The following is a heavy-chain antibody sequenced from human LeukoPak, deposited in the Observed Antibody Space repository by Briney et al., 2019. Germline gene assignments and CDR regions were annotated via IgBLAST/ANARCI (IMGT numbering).Heavy chain of an antibody. D-gene: IGHD3-22*01. CDR1: GFTFSSYT. V-gene: IGHV3-21*04. CDR3: ARSTYYYDSSGPVRVGFAFDI. J-gene: IGHJ3*02. CDR2: ISTFSGYI. Sequence: GGSLRLPCTASGFTFSSYTMNWVRQAPGKGLEWVSSISTFSGYIYYADSVKGRFTISRDNSKNTLYLQMNSLRAEDTAVYYCARSTYYYDSSGPVRVGFAFDIWGQGTMVTVSS.